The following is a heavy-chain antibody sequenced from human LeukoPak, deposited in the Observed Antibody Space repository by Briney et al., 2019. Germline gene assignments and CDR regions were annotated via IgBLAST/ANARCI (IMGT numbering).Heavy chain of an antibody. J-gene: IGHJ4*02. V-gene: IGHV4-59*08. CDR1: GVTISSYY. CDR2: IFYSGNT. Sequence: PWETLTLTCTVSGVTISSYYWSWIRQPPGRGLEWIGSIFYSGNTSDYPSLRSRLTISVHTSSKQFSLKLNSATAADTAVYYCARQVGRGSWSLDYWGQGTLVTVSS. D-gene: IGHD6-13*01. CDR3: ARQVGRGSWSLDY.